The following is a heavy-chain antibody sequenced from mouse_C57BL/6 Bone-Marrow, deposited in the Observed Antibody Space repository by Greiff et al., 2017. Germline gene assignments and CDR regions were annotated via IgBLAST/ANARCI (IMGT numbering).Heavy chain of an antibody. CDR1: GFTFSSYA. V-gene: IGHV5-4*01. CDR2: ISDGGSST. Sequence: EVKLMESGGGLVKPGGSLKLSCAASGFTFSSYAMSWVRQTPEKRLEWVATISDGGSSTYYPDNVKGRFTISRDNAKNNLYLQMSHLKSEDTAMYYCARDRNWDEYYFDYWGQGTTLTVSS. D-gene: IGHD4-1*01. J-gene: IGHJ2*01. CDR3: ARDRNWDEYYFDY.